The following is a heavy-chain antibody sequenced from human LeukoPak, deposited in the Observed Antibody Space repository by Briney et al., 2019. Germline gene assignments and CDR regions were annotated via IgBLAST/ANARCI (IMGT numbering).Heavy chain of an antibody. J-gene: IGHJ4*02. CDR2: ICDSGGSA. D-gene: IGHD3-10*01. CDR1: GLTFSNYA. V-gene: IGHV3-23*01. Sequence: GGSLRLSCAASGLTFSNYAMSWVRQAPGKGLEWVAGICDSGGSAYYADSVNGRFIIPRATPQNTLYLPMHSLRAEDTAVYNCAKRGTMIRGVIIIGFHKEAYYFDCWGQGTLVTVSS. CDR3: AKRGTMIRGVIIIGFHKEAYYFDC.